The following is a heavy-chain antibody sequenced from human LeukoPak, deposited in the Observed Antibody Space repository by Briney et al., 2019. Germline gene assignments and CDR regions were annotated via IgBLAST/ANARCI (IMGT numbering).Heavy chain of an antibody. CDR3: ARAKVRGVPYYYYGMDV. Sequence: GGSLRLSCAASGFTFSNYAMSWVRQAPGKGLEWVSAISGSSGSTYYADSVKGRFTISRDNSKNTLYLQMNSLRAEDTAVYYCARAKVRGVPYYYYGMDVWGQGTTVTVSS. CDR1: GFTFSNYA. V-gene: IGHV3-23*01. D-gene: IGHD3-10*01. J-gene: IGHJ6*02. CDR2: ISGSSGST.